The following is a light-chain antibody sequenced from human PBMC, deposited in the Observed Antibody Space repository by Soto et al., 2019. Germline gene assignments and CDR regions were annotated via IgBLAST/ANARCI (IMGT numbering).Light chain of an antibody. J-gene: IGLJ1*01. CDR1: SSDVGSYNR. CDR2: EVS. CDR3: NSYTSTNTYV. Sequence: QSVLTQPPSLSGSPGQSVTISCTGTSSDVGSYNRVSWYQQPPGTAPKLMIYEVSNRPSGVPDRFSGSKSGNTASLTISGLQAEDEDDYYCNSYTSTNTYVFGTGTKVTVL. V-gene: IGLV2-18*02.